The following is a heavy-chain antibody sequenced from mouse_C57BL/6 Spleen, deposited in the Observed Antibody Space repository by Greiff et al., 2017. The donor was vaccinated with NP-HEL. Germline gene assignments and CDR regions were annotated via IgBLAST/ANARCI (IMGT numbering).Heavy chain of an antibody. D-gene: IGHD4-1*01. CDR1: GYTFTSYW. CDR3: AREWDVEYFDY. V-gene: IGHV1-52*01. J-gene: IGHJ2*01. CDR2: IDPSDSAT. Sequence: QVQLQQPGAELVRPGSSVKLSCKASGYTFTSYWMHWVKQRPIQGLEWIGNIDPSDSATHYTQKFKDKATLTVDKSSSTAYMQLSSLTSEDSAVYYCAREWDVEYFDYWGQGTTLTVSS.